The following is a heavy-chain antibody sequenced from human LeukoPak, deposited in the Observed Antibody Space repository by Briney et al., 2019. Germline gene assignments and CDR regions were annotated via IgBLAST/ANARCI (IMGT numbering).Heavy chain of an antibody. J-gene: IGHJ3*02. Sequence: SVKVSCKASGGTFSSYAISWVRQAPGQGLEWMGGIIPIFGTANYAQKFQGRVTITADESTSTAYMELSSLRSDDTAVYYCARVGEDIVVIPSARGAAFDIWGQGTMVTVSS. D-gene: IGHD2-2*01. CDR3: ARVGEDIVVIPSARGAAFDI. V-gene: IGHV1-69*13. CDR1: GGTFSSYA. CDR2: IIPIFGTA.